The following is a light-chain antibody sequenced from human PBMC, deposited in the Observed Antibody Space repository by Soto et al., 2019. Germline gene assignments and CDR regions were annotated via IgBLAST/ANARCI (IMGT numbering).Light chain of an antibody. V-gene: IGKV1-39*01. Sequence: DIQMTQSPSSLSASVGDRVTITCRASQTISTYLNWYQQKPGKAPKLLVHAASSLQSGVPSRFSGSGSGTDFTLTISSLQPEDFATYSCQQSYRAPLTFGPGTRWIS. CDR1: QTISTY. CDR2: AAS. J-gene: IGKJ3*01. CDR3: QQSYRAPLT.